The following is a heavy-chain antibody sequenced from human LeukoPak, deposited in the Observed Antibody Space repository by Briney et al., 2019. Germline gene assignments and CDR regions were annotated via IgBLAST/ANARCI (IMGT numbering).Heavy chain of an antibody. D-gene: IGHD3-10*01. Sequence: PGRSLRLSCAASGFTFDNAWMSWVRQAPGKGLEWVGRTKSKTDGGTTDCAAPVKGRLTISRDASKDTLYLQMDSLKTEDTAVYYCTARALGTWFSPADFDYWGQGTLVTVSS. CDR3: TARALGTWFSPADFDY. CDR2: TKSKTDGGTT. V-gene: IGHV3-15*01. J-gene: IGHJ4*02. CDR1: GFTFDNAW.